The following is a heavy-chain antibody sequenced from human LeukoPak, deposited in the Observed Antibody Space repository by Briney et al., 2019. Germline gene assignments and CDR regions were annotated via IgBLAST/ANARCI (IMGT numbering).Heavy chain of an antibody. D-gene: IGHD3-10*01. CDR3: ARQGTMTRGGYWLDP. Sequence: KPSETLSLTYTVSGASINTSNFYWGWIRQPPGKGLESIGSVSHTGSTYSNPSLNSRVTISVDTSKNQFSLKLTSVTTADTAVYFCARQGTMTRGGYWLDPWGQGSLVTVSS. V-gene: IGHV4-39*01. J-gene: IGHJ5*02. CDR2: VSHTGST. CDR1: GASINTSNFY.